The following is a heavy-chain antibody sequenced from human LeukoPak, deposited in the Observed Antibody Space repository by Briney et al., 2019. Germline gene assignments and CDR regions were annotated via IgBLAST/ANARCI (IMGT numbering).Heavy chain of an antibody. D-gene: IGHD4-17*01. CDR2: IYYSGST. J-gene: IGHJ6*02. Sequence: SETLSLTCTVSGGSISSGDYYWSWIRQPPGKGLEWIGYIYYSGSTYYNPSLKSRVTISVDTSKNQFSLKLSSVTAADTAVYYCARRRYGVYGMDVWGQGTTVTVSS. CDR1: GGSISSGDYY. CDR3: ARRRYGVYGMDV. V-gene: IGHV4-30-4*01.